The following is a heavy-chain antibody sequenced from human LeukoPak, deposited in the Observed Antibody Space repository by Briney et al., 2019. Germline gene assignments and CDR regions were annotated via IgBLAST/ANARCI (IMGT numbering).Heavy chain of an antibody. CDR3: ARDYMRYRFDP. CDR1: GFTFSSYT. CDR2: ISYDGSNK. D-gene: IGHD2-2*01. Sequence: GGSLRLSCAASGFTFSSYTMLWVRQAPGKGLEWVAVISYDGSNKYYADSVKGRFTISRDNSKDTLYLQMNSLRAEDTAVYYCARDYMRYRFDPWGQGTLVTVSS. V-gene: IGHV3-30-3*01. J-gene: IGHJ5*02.